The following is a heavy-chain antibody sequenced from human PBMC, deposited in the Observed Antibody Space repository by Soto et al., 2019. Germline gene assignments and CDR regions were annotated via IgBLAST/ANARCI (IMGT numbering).Heavy chain of an antibody. CDR3: ARAVAGASSY. CDR2: ISQDGSVK. CDR1: GFSMSDYW. J-gene: IGHJ4*02. V-gene: IGHV3-7*03. D-gene: IGHD2-2*01. Sequence: LRLSCAASGFSMSDYWMSWVRQAPGKGLEWVANISQDGSVKYYVDSVKGRFTISRDNAKNSLYLQMNSLTAEDTAVYFCARAVAGASSYWGQGTVVTVSS.